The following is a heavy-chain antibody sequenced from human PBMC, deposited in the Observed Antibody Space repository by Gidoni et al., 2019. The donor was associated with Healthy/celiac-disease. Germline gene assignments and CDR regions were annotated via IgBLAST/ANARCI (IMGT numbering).Heavy chain of an antibody. CDR2: IYHSGST. CDR1: GYSISSGYY. J-gene: IGHJ5*02. Sequence: QVQLQESGPGLVKPSETLSLTCAVSGYSISSGYYWGWIRQPPGKGLEWIGSIYHSGSTYYNPSLKSRVTISVDTSKNQFSLKLSSVTAADTAVYYCARDMLVGATPPVRPFEPWGQGTLVTVSS. CDR3: ARDMLVGATPPVRPFEP. V-gene: IGHV4-38-2*02. D-gene: IGHD1-26*01.